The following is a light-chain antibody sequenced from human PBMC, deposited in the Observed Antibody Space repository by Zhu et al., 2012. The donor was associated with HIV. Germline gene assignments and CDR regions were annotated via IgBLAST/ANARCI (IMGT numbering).Light chain of an antibody. CDR3: QQSANWPYT. J-gene: IGKJ2*01. CDR1: QSINTN. Sequence: ATLSCRASQSINTNLAWYQQKGGQAPRLLIYGASTGVAGIPPRFGGSGSGTEFTLTISSMQSEDFAVYYCQQSANWPYTFGQGTRLEIK. CDR2: GAS. V-gene: IGKV3-15*01.